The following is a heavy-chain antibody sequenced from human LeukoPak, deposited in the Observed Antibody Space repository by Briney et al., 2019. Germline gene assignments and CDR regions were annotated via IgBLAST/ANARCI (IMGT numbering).Heavy chain of an antibody. CDR2: INPNSGDT. V-gene: IGHV1-2*02. D-gene: IGHD1-26*01. Sequence: ASVKVSCKASGYTFTDYYIHWVRQAPGQGLEWMGWINPNSGDTNYAQKFQGRVTMTRDTSISTAYMELSSLRSEDTAVYYCARGELHSQVPDYWGQGTLVTVSS. J-gene: IGHJ4*02. CDR3: ARGELHSQVPDY. CDR1: GYTFTDYY.